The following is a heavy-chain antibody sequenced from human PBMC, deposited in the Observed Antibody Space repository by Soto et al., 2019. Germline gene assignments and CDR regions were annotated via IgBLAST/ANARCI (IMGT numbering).Heavy chain of an antibody. D-gene: IGHD3-10*01. Sequence: SETLSLTCAVYGGSFIHYFWSWVRQPPGKGLEWIGEINHSGSTNYNPSLKSRVAISIDTSKNQFSLRLSSVTAADTAMYYCARIVSSGSYFPFDYWGQGTVVTVSS. V-gene: IGHV4-34*01. CDR1: GGSFIHYF. CDR3: ARIVSSGSYFPFDY. J-gene: IGHJ4*02. CDR2: INHSGST.